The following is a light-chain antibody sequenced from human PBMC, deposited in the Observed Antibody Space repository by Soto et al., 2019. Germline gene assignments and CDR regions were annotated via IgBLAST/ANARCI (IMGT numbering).Light chain of an antibody. Sequence: QSVLTQPASVSGSPGQSITISCTGTSSDVGGYKYVSWYQQHPAKAPKLMIFEVSNRPSGISNRFSGSKSGNTASLTISGLQAEDEADYYCSSYTSSSTLVFGGRTKVTVL. J-gene: IGLJ2*01. CDR2: EVS. CDR3: SSYTSSSTLV. CDR1: SSDVGGYKY. V-gene: IGLV2-14*01.